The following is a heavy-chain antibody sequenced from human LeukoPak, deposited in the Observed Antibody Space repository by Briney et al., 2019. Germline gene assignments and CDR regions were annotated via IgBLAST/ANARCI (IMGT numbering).Heavy chain of an antibody. CDR3: ASGTTGDRDWFDP. D-gene: IGHD7-27*01. Sequence: GGSLRLSCAASGFTFNTYTMNWVRQAPGKGLEWVSYISGSSGIIDYADSVKGRFTISRDNSKNTLYLQMNSLRAEDTAVYYCASGTTGDRDWFDPWGQGTLVTVSS. J-gene: IGHJ5*02. CDR2: ISGSSGII. CDR1: GFTFNTYT. V-gene: IGHV3-48*01.